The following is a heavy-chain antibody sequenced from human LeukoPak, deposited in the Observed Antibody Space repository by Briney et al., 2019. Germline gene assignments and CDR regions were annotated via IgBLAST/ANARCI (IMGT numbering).Heavy chain of an antibody. V-gene: IGHV4-59*08. CDR1: GGSISSYY. CDR2: IYYSGST. Sequence: SETLSLTCTVSGGSISSYYWSWIRQPPGKGLEWIGYIYYSGSTNYNPSLKSRVTISVDTSKNQFSLKLSSVTAADTAVYYCARHGYGNDAFDIWGQGTMVTVSS. CDR3: ARHGYGNDAFDI. J-gene: IGHJ3*02. D-gene: IGHD2-2*03.